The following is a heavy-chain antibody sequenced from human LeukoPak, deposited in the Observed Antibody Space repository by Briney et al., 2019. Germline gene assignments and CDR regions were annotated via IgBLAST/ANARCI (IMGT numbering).Heavy chain of an antibody. Sequence: GGSLRLSCAASGFTFDDYGMSWVRQAPGKGLEWVSGINWNGGSTGYADSVKGRFTISRDNAKNSLYLQMNSLRAEDTAVYYCAKDGAYYYDSSGYSWGQGTLVTVSS. D-gene: IGHD3-22*01. CDR1: GFTFDDYG. J-gene: IGHJ4*02. V-gene: IGHV3-20*04. CDR2: INWNGGST. CDR3: AKDGAYYYDSSGYS.